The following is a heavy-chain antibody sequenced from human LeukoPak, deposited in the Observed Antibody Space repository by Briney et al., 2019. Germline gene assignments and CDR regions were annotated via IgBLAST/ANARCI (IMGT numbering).Heavy chain of an antibody. J-gene: IGHJ5*02. V-gene: IGHV3-7*01. CDR3: ARGGPHYDFWSGYRWFDP. CDR1: GFTFSSYW. D-gene: IGHD3-3*01. Sequence: GGSLRLSCAASGFTFSSYWVTWVRQTPGKGLEWVANIKPDGSEKYYVDSVKGRFTISRDNAKNSLYLQMNSLRAEGTAVYYCARGGPHYDFWSGYRWFDPWGQGTLVTVSS. CDR2: IKPDGSEK.